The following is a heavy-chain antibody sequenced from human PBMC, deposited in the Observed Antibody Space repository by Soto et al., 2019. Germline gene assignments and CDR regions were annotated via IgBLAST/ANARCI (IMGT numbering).Heavy chain of an antibody. CDR2: IYYSGST. V-gene: IGHV4-59*01. D-gene: IGHD4-17*01. Sequence: QVQLQESGPGLVKPSETLSLTCTVSGGSMSNYYWTWIRQPPGKGLEWIGYIYYSGSTNYNPSLKSRVTISVDTSKNQFSLRLRSVTAADTAVYYCARDGGATVTKWGQGTLVTVSS. CDR3: ARDGGATVTK. CDR1: GGSMSNYY. J-gene: IGHJ4*02.